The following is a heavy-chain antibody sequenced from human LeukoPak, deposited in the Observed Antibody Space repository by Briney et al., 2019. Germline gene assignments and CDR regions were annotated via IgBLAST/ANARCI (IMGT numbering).Heavy chain of an antibody. D-gene: IGHD3-22*01. V-gene: IGHV4-59*11. CDR1: GDSFSSHY. CDR3: ARGPGYDSSGYPDY. J-gene: IGHJ4*02. Sequence: PSETLSLTCTVSGDSFSSHYWTWIRQPPGKGLEWIGYISYIGSTNYNPSLKSRVTISIDMSKNQFSLKLSSVTAADTAVYYCARGPGYDSSGYPDYWGQGTLVTVSS. CDR2: ISYIGST.